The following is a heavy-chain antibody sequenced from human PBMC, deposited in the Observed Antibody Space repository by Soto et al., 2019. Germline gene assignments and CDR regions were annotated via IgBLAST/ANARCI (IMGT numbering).Heavy chain of an antibody. V-gene: IGHV1-18*01. CDR1: AYTFTSYC. D-gene: IGHD3-3*01. Sequence: VASVNVSCKASAYTFTSYCISWLRQAPGQGFEWMGWISAYNGNTDYAQRLQGRVTMTTDTSTSTAYMELRSLRSDDTAVYYCARDMRDFWSGSEYYFDCWGQGTLVTVSS. CDR3: ARDMRDFWSGSEYYFDC. CDR2: ISAYNGNT. J-gene: IGHJ4*02.